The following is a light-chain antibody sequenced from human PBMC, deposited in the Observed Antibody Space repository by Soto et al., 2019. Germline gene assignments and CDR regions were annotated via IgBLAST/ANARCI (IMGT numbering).Light chain of an antibody. V-gene: IGKV3-15*01. J-gene: IGKJ1*01. CDR1: QSVGSK. CDR3: QQYDKWPPTT. CDR2: DAS. Sequence: EILMTQSPATLAASPGERAALSCRASQSVGSKLAWYQQKLGQAPRLLIFDASIRATGVPARVSGGGSGTEFTLTISSLKSEDFALYYCQQYDKWPPTTFGQGTKVEIK.